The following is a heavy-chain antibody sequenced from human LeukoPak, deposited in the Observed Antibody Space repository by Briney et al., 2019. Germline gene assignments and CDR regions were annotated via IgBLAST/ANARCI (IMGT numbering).Heavy chain of an antibody. J-gene: IGHJ4*02. CDR3: ASGLIAAAGTAGY. V-gene: IGHV3-20*04. CDR2: INWNGGST. CDR1: GFTFDDYG. D-gene: IGHD6-13*01. Sequence: PGGSLRLSCAASGFTFDDYGMSWVRKAPGKGLEWVSGINWNGGSTGYADSVKGRFTISRDNAKNSLYLQMNSLRAEDTALYYCASGLIAAAGTAGYWGQGTLVTVSS.